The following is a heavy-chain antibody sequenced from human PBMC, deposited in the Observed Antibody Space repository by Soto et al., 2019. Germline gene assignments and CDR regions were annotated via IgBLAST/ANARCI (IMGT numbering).Heavy chain of an antibody. Sequence: SETLSLTCTVSGGSISSSNWWSWVRQPPGKGLEWIGEIYHSGSTNYNPSLKSRLTISVDKSKNQFSLKLNSVTAADTAVYYCARGWGIAAAWGQGTLVTVSS. CDR1: GGSISSSNW. D-gene: IGHD6-13*01. CDR3: ARGWGIAAA. J-gene: IGHJ4*02. V-gene: IGHV4-4*02. CDR2: IYHSGST.